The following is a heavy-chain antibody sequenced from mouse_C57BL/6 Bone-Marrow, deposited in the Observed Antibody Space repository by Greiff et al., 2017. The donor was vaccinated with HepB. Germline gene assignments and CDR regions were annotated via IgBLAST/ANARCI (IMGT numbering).Heavy chain of an antibody. CDR3: VRHLGYDYDRRPYAMDY. D-gene: IGHD2-4*01. CDR1: GFSFNTYA. CDR2: IRSKSNNYAT. V-gene: IGHV10-1*01. Sequence: EVQLVESGGGLVQPKGSLKLSCAASGFSFNTYAMNWVRQAPGKGLEWVARIRSKSNNYATYYADSVKDRFTISRDDSESMLYLQMNNLKTEDTAMYYCVRHLGYDYDRRPYAMDYWGQGTSVTVSS. J-gene: IGHJ4*01.